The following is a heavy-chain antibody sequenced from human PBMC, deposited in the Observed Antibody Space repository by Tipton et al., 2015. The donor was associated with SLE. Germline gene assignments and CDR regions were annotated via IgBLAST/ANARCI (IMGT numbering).Heavy chain of an antibody. CDR1: GGSISSHY. J-gene: IGHJ6*02. Sequence: GLVKPSETLSLTCTVSGGSISSHYWSWIRQPPGKGLEWIGYIYYSGSTNYNPSLKSRVTISVGTSKNQFSLKLSSVTAADTAVYYCARVVTIFGVVHYYGMDVWGQGTTVTVSS. CDR2: IYYSGST. D-gene: IGHD3-3*01. CDR3: ARVVTIFGVVHYYGMDV. V-gene: IGHV4-59*11.